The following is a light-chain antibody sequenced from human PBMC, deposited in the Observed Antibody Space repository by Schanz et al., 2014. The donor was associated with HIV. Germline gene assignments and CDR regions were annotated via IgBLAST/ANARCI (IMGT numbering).Light chain of an antibody. J-gene: IGLJ1*01. CDR3: CAYSSSATVV. Sequence: QSVLTQPPSVSGAPGQRVTISCTGSGSNIGAGYDVPWSQQFPGTAPKVVIYDTDDRPSGVPARFSGSKSGTSASLAIAGLQAEDEADYYCCAYSSSATVVFGTGTKLTVL. CDR2: DTD. V-gene: IGLV1-40*01. CDR1: GSNIGAGYD.